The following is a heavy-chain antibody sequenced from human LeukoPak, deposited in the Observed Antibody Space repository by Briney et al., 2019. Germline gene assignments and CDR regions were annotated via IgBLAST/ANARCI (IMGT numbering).Heavy chain of an antibody. CDR2: TYYRSKWYN. J-gene: IGHJ4*02. D-gene: IGHD6-13*01. CDR3: ARGPSGAAAAKTGVDY. Sequence: SQTLSLTCAISGDSVSSNSAAWNWIRQSPSRGLEWLGRTYYRSKWYNDYAVSVKSRITINPDTSKNQFSLKLSSVTAADTAVYYCARGPSGAAAAKTGVDYWGQGTLVTVSS. V-gene: IGHV6-1*01. CDR1: GDSVSSNSAA.